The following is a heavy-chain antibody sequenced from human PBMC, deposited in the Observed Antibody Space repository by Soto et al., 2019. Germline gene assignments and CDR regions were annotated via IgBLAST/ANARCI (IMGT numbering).Heavy chain of an antibody. CDR1: GDSITSNSYF. Sequence: SETLSLTCTVSGDSITSNSYFWAWIRQPPGKGLEWIGSIYYSGTTYYSTSLKTRLTISKDTSKNQVVLTMTNMDPVDTATYYCARIQIPSAADYWGQGALVTVSS. CDR2: IYYSGTT. D-gene: IGHD5-18*01. V-gene: IGHV4-39*06. J-gene: IGHJ4*02. CDR3: ARIQIPSAADY.